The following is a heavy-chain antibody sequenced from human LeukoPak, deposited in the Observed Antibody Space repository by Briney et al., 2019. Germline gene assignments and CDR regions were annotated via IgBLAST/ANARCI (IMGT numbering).Heavy chain of an antibody. J-gene: IGHJ4*02. CDR2: INPSGGST. D-gene: IGHD6-19*01. Sequence: GASVKVSCKASGGTFSSYAISWVRQAPGQGLEWMGIINPSGGSTSYAQKFQGRVTMTRDTSTSTVYMELSSLRSEDTAVYYCARAGYSSGWPRNPFDYWGQGTLVTVSS. CDR3: ARAGYSSGWPRNPFDY. V-gene: IGHV1-46*01. CDR1: GGTFSSYA.